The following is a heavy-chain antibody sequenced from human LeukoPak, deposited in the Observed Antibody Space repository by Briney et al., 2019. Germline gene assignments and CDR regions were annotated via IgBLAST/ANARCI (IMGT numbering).Heavy chain of an antibody. CDR2: IHRDDKT. CDR1: GFIVSSCY. J-gene: IGHJ6*02. D-gene: IGHD4-17*01. V-gene: IGHV3-53*01. CDR3: AKAHYVGYYYYYGMDV. Sequence: GGSLRLSCAASGFIVSSCYMYWVRQAPGKGLEWVSFIHRDDKTYYADSVEGRFTISRDNSKNTLYLQMTSLRAEDTAVYYCAKAHYVGYYYYYGMDVWGQGTTVTVSS.